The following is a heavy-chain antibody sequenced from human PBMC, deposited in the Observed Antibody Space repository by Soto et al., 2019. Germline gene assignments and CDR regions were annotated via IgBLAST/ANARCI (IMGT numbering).Heavy chain of an antibody. CDR1: GGSISVYY. CDR3: ATYYGDYAGGEFFQH. Sequence: PSETLSLTCTISGGSISVYYWSWIRQSPGQGLEWIGYIYDSGSPYYNPSLKARVTISADTSKNQISLKLTSATAADTALYFCATYYGDYAGGEFFQHWGQGTLVTVSS. D-gene: IGHD4-17*01. CDR2: IYDSGSP. V-gene: IGHV4-59*01. J-gene: IGHJ1*01.